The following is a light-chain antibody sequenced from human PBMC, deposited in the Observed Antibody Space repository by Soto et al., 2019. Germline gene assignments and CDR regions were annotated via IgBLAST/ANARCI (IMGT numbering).Light chain of an antibody. J-gene: IGLJ2*01. CDR1: STDADNYNY. V-gene: IGLV2-8*01. Sequence: QSALTQPPSASGSPGQSVTISCTGTSTDADNYNYVSWYQQYPGKAPKLIIYDVSKRPSGVPDRFSGSKSGNTASLTVSGLQAEDEATYHCSSYGGSNTVVFGGGTQLTVL. CDR3: SSYGGSNTVV. CDR2: DVS.